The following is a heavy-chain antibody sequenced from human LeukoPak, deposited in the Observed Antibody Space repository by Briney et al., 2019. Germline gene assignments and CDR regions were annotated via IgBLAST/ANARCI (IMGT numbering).Heavy chain of an antibody. CDR3: ARGTSGTFKSFDY. D-gene: IGHD1-26*01. J-gene: IGHJ4*02. CDR1: EFTVSSNY. Sequence: GGSLRLSCAASEFTVSSNYMSWVRQAPGKGLEWVSVIYSGGSTYYADSVKGRFTVSRDNSNNTLYLQINSLRAEDTAVYYCARGTSGTFKSFDYWGQGTLVTVSS. V-gene: IGHV3-53*01. CDR2: IYSGGST.